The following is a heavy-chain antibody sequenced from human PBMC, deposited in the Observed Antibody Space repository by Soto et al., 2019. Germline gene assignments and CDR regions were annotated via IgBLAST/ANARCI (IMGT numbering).Heavy chain of an antibody. Sequence: QVQLVQSGPEVRQSGASVKVSCETSGYTFTHNYIYWIRQAPGQGLEWVGWLKPTTGDTAFAYNFQGRVSLTRDTSSNTAYMELRGLTSDDTAVFYCVRQSCSSASCFYDFWGQGTLVTVSP. CDR2: LKPTTGDT. D-gene: IGHD2-2*01. CDR3: VRQSCSSASCFYDF. J-gene: IGHJ4*02. CDR1: GYTFTHNY. V-gene: IGHV1-2*02.